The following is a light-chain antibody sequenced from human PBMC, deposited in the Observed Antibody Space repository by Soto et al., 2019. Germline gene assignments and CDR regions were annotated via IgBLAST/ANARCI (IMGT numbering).Light chain of an antibody. Sequence: QLVLTQSPYSSASLGASVTLTCTLSSGHRNYAIAWHQQQPEKGPRYLMKVNIDGSHNKGDGIPDRFSGSSSGAERYLTISSLQSEDEADYYCQTWGTGIRVFGVGTKLNVL. CDR3: QTWGTGIRV. CDR1: SGHRNYA. V-gene: IGLV4-69*01. J-gene: IGLJ2*01. CDR2: VNIDGSH.